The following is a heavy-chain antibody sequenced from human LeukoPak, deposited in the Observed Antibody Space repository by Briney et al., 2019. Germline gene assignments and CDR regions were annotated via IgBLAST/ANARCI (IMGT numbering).Heavy chain of an antibody. J-gene: IGHJ3*02. CDR3: ARLRDSSGWYDAFDI. CDR1: GFTFSSYG. V-gene: IGHV3-33*01. Sequence: GGSLRLSCAASGFTFSSYGMHWVRQAPGKGLEWVAVIWYDGSNKYYADSVKGRFTVSRDNSKHTLYLQMNSLRAEDTAVYYCARLRDSSGWYDAFDIWGQGTMVTVSS. CDR2: IWYDGSNK. D-gene: IGHD6-19*01.